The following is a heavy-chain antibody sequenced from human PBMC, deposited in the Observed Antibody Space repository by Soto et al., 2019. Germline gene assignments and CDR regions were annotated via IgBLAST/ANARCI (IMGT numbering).Heavy chain of an antibody. CDR1: GLSLSSSGLA. CDR2: IYWDDDK. Sequence: QITLKESGPTLVKPTQTLTLTSTFSGLSLSSSGLAVGWIRQPPGKALEWLALIYWDDDKRYSPSLKSRLTIPRDTSKNQVVLTMTNMDPVDTATYYCAHRLARGATGLYFQHWGQGTPVTVSS. CDR3: AHRLARGATGLYFQH. V-gene: IGHV2-5*02. D-gene: IGHD3-9*01. J-gene: IGHJ1*01.